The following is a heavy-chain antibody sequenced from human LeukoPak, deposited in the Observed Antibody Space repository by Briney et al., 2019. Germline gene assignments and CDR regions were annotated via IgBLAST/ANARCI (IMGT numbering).Heavy chain of an antibody. Sequence: GGSLSLSCAASGFTVSSNYMSWLRQAPGKGLEWVSVIYSGGSTFYADSVKGRFTISRDNSKNTLYLQINILKSEDTAVYYSTTEPDYAMLTGYYSDFWGQGTLVTVSS. CDR3: TTEPDYAMLTGYYSDF. CDR2: IYSGGST. D-gene: IGHD3-9*01. CDR1: GFTVSSNY. J-gene: IGHJ4*02. V-gene: IGHV3-66*01.